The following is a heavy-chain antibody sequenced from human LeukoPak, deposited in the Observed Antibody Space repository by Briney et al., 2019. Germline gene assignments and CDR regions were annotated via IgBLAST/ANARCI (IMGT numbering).Heavy chain of an antibody. CDR1: GGSISSSSYY. J-gene: IGHJ6*03. CDR2: IYYSGST. D-gene: IGHD6-13*01. CDR3: ASLAAAGLGDYYMDV. V-gene: IGHV4-39*01. Sequence: PSETLSLTCTVSGGSISSSSYYWGWIRQPPGKGLEWIGSIYYSGSTYYNPSLKSRVTISVDTSKNQFSLKLSSVTAAGTAVYYCASLAAAGLGDYYMDVWGKGTTVTISS.